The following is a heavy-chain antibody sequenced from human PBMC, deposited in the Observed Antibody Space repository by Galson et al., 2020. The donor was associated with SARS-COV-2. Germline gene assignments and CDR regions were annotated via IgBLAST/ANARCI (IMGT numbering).Heavy chain of an antibody. J-gene: IGHJ4*02. CDR1: GFTISSYS. CDR3: SRDRSITTTTAGDY. D-gene: IGHD1-7*01. V-gene: IGHV3-21*01. Sequence: GGSLRLSCAASGFTISSYSINWVRQAPGKGLEWVSSISGSSTYIYYADSVRGRFTISRDNAKNSLYLQMNRLRAEDTAVYYCSRDRSITTTTAGDYWGQGTLVVVS. CDR2: ISGSSTYI.